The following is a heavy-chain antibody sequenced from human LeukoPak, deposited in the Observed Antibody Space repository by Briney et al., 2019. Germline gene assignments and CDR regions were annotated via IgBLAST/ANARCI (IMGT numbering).Heavy chain of an antibody. CDR3: ARANFYSSGKKDLDY. D-gene: IGHD2/OR15-2a*01. CDR2: MNPNSGNT. V-gene: IGHV1-8*01. CDR1: VYTFTTYD. J-gene: IGHJ4*02. Sequence: ASVKVSCKASVYTFTTYDINWVRQATGQGLEWMGWMNPNSGNTGYAQKFQGRVTINRNTSISTAYMELNSLRSEDTAVYYCARANFYSSGKKDLDYWGQGTLVTVSS.